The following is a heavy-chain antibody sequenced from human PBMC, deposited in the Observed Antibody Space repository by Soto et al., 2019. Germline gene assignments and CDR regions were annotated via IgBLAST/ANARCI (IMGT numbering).Heavy chain of an antibody. V-gene: IGHV5-51*01. CDR1: GYSFTSYW. J-gene: IGHJ5*02. CDR3: ARTIAAAGTDYWFDP. CDR2: IYPGDSDT. Sequence: GESLKISCKGSGYSFTSYWIGWVRQMPGKGLEWMGIIYPGDSDTRYSPSFQGQVTISADKSISTAYLQWSSLKASDTAMYYCARTIAAAGTDYWFDPWGQGTLVTVSS. D-gene: IGHD6-13*01.